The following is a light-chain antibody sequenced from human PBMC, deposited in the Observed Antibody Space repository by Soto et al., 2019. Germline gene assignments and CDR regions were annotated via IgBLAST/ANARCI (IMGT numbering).Light chain of an antibody. J-gene: IGKJ2*01. CDR1: QSVSSSY. CDR3: QQYGSSPT. V-gene: IGKV3-20*01. Sequence: EIVLTQSPGTLSLSPGERATLSCRASQSVSSSYLAWYQQKPGQAPRLLIYGASSRATGIPDRFSGSGSGTDFTLTISRLDPEDFAVYYCQQYGSSPTFGQWTKMEIK. CDR2: GAS.